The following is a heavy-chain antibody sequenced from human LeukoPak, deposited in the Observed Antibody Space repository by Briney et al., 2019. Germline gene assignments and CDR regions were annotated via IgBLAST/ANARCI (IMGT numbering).Heavy chain of an antibody. V-gene: IGHV3-48*01. J-gene: IGHJ4*02. CDR2: ISSSSHNK. Sequence: GGSLRLSCAASGFTFNTHSMNWVRQAPGKGLEWISYISSSSHNKYYADSVEGRFTISRDNAKNSLYLQMNSLRAGDTAVYYCARDWDREGYTVDCWGQGTLVTVSS. CDR1: GFTFNTHS. CDR3: ARDWDREGYTVDC. D-gene: IGHD5-24*01.